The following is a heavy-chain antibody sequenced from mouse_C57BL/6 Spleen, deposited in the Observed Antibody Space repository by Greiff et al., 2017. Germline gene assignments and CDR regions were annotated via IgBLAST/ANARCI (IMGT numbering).Heavy chain of an antibody. Sequence: QVQLQPSGPELVKPGASVKISCKASGYAFSSSWLNWVKQRPGKGLEWIGRIYPGDGDTNYNGKFKGKATLTADKSSSTAYMQLSSLTSEDSAVYFCARPHYYGNYAMDYWGQGTSVTVSS. D-gene: IGHD1-1*01. CDR1: GYAFSSSW. J-gene: IGHJ4*01. CDR2: IYPGDGDT. V-gene: IGHV1-82*01. CDR3: ARPHYYGNYAMDY.